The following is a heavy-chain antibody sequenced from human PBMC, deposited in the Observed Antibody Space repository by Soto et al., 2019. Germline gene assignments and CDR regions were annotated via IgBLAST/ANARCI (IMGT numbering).Heavy chain of an antibody. V-gene: IGHV3-23*01. CDR2: ISGSGENT. D-gene: IGHD1-26*01. Sequence: EVQLLESGGGLVQPGGSLRLSCAASGFSFSIYAMSWVRQAPGKGLEWVSGISGSGENTYYADSVKGRFTISRDNSKNTLYLQMNSLRAEDTAVYYCARDFLVGATTFDYWGQGTLVTVSS. J-gene: IGHJ4*02. CDR3: ARDFLVGATTFDY. CDR1: GFSFSIYA.